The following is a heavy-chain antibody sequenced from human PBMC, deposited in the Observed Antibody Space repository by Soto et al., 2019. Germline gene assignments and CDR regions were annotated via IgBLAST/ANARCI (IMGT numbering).Heavy chain of an antibody. CDR2: IYPGDSDT. V-gene: IGHV5-51*01. CDR3: ARAMGEARPPYYYYGMDV. Sequence: PGESLKISCKGSGYSYTSYWIGWVRQMPGKGLEWMGIIYPGDSDTRYSPSFQGQVTISADKSISTAYLQWSSLKASDTAMYYCARAMGEARPPYYYYGMDVWGQGTTVTVSS. D-gene: IGHD6-6*01. J-gene: IGHJ6*02. CDR1: GYSYTSYW.